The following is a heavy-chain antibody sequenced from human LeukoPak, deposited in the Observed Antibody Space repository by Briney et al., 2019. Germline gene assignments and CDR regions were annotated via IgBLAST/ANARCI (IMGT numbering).Heavy chain of an antibody. V-gene: IGHV4-31*11. CDR3: ARASWIQLWLSVYFDY. CDR2: IYYSGST. Sequence: PSETLSLTCAVYGGSFSGYYWSWIRQHPGKGLEWIGYIYYSGSTYYNPSLKSRVTISVDTSKNQFSLKLSSVTAADTAVYYCARASWIQLWLSVYFDYWGQGTLVTVSS. J-gene: IGHJ4*02. D-gene: IGHD5-18*01. CDR1: GGSFSGYY.